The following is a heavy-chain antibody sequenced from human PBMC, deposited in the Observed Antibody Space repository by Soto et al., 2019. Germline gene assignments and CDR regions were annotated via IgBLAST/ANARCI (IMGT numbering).Heavy chain of an antibody. CDR2: IHDSGNT. Sequence: LSLTCTVFGGSVSIGDYLWSWIRQRPGKGLEWIGYIHDSGNTYYNPSLKSRVTISLDTSKNQFSLKVPSMTAADTAVYFCARARGGDSGDYASLFDRWGQGNLVTVSS. CDR1: GGSVSIGDYL. D-gene: IGHD4-17*01. J-gene: IGHJ5*02. CDR3: ARARGGDSGDYASLFDR. V-gene: IGHV4-30-4*01.